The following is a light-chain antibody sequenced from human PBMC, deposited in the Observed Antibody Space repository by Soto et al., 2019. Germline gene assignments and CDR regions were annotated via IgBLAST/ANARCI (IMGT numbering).Light chain of an antibody. CDR3: QQYNNWPPFT. J-gene: IGKJ3*01. Sequence: EIVMPQSPATLSVSPGERATLSCRASQSVSSNLAWYQQKPGQAPRLLIYGASTRATGIPARFSGSGSGTEFTLNISSLQSEDFAVYYGQQYNNWPPFTFGPGTKVYIK. CDR1: QSVSSN. CDR2: GAS. V-gene: IGKV3-15*01.